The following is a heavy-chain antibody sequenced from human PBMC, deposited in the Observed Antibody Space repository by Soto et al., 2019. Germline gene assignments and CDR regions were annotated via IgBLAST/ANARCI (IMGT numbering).Heavy chain of an antibody. Sequence: QVQLVESGGGVVQPGRSLRLSCAASGFTFSSYGMHWVRQAPGKGLEWVAVIWYDGSNKYYADSVKGRFTISRDNSKNTLYLQMNSLRAEDTAVYYCARDLGEWLDDWCDYYYMAVWGNGTTVTVS. J-gene: IGHJ6*03. D-gene: IGHD6-19*01. CDR3: ARDLGEWLDDWCDYYYMAV. CDR1: GFTFSSYG. V-gene: IGHV3-33*01. CDR2: IWYDGSNK.